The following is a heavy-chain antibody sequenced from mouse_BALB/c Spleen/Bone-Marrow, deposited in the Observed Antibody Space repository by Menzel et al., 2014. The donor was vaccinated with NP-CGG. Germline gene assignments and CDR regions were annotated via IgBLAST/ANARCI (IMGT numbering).Heavy chain of an antibody. D-gene: IGHD4-1*01. J-gene: IGHJ2*01. V-gene: IGHV5-17*02. CDR2: ISSGSTTI. CDR1: GFAFSSFG. CDR3: TRGGNWDDFDY. Sequence: EVKLMESGGGLVQPGGSRKLSCAASGFAFSSFGMHWVRQAPEKGLEWVAYISSGSTTIFYADTMKGRFTISRDNPKNTLFLQMTSLRSEDTAMYYCTRGGNWDDFDYWGQGTTLTVSS.